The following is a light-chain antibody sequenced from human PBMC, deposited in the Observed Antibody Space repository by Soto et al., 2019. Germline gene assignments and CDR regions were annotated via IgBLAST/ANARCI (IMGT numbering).Light chain of an antibody. CDR3: QQVKSYPRT. CDR2: QES. CDR1: QAISSC. Sequence: DIQMTQSPSTLSGSVGDRVTITCRASQAISSCLAWYQQRPGKPPTLLIYQESTLQSGVPSRFSGSKSGSQFTLTIDSLQPEDFATYYCQQVKSYPRTFGGGTKVDIK. J-gene: IGKJ4*01. V-gene: IGKV1-9*01.